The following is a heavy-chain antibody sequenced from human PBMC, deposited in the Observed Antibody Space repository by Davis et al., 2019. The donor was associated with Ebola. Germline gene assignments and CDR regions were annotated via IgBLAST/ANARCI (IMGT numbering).Heavy chain of an antibody. Sequence: GGSLRLSCAASGFTFSSYAMSWVRQAPGKGLEWVSTLGLGADTYYADSVKGRFTISRDNSKNTLYLQMNSLRAEDTAVYYCARDTYYYYNTMDVWGKGTTVTVSS. CDR2: LGLGADT. CDR1: GFTFSSYA. J-gene: IGHJ6*04. CDR3: ARDTYYYYNTMDV. V-gene: IGHV3-23*01.